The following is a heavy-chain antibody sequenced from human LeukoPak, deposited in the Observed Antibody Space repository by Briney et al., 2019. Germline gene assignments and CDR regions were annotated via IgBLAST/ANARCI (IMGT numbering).Heavy chain of an antibody. V-gene: IGHV1-46*01. CDR3: ARYSYYDSSGYYYGWFDP. D-gene: IGHD3-22*01. CDR1: GYIFTSYF. Sequence: ASVKVSCKASGYIFTSYFMHWVRQAPGQGLEWMGLINPSGGNTGYAQKFQGRVTMTRNTSISTAYMELSSLRSEDTAVYYCARYSYYDSSGYYYGWFDPWGQGTLVTVSS. J-gene: IGHJ5*02. CDR2: INPSGGNT.